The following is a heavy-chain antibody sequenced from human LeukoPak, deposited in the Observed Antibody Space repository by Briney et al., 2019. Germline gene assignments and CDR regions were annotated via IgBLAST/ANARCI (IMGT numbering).Heavy chain of an antibody. D-gene: IGHD2-2*01. V-gene: IGHV3-30*02. Sequence: GGSLRLSCAASGFTFSTYTMNWVRQAPGKGLEWVAFIRYDGSNKYYADSVKGRFTISRDNSKNTLYLQMNSLRAEDTAVYYCAKKTGTSWGYFDYWGQGTLVTVSS. CDR3: AKKTGTSWGYFDY. J-gene: IGHJ4*02. CDR2: IRYDGSNK. CDR1: GFTFSTYT.